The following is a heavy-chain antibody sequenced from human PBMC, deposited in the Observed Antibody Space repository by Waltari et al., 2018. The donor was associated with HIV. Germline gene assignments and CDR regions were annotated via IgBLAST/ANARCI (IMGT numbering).Heavy chain of an antibody. Sequence: QVQLVQSGAEGKKPGASVTVSCKASGYTFTSYDFNWVRKATGQGLEWMGWMNPNSGNTGYAQKFQGRVTMTRNTSISTAYMELSSLRSEDTAVYYCARGLSIAAAGAFDYWGQGTLVTVSS. V-gene: IGHV1-8*01. CDR1: GYTFTSYD. CDR3: ARGLSIAAAGAFDY. CDR2: MNPNSGNT. D-gene: IGHD6-13*01. J-gene: IGHJ4*02.